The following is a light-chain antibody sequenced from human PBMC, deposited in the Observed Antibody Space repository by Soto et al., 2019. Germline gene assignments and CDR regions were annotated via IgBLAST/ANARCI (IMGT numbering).Light chain of an antibody. CDR1: QSVDIY. CDR3: QQRKSWPPLT. J-gene: IGKJ5*01. Sequence: ETVLTQSPATLSLSPGERATLSCRASQSVDIYLAWYQQKPGQAPRLLIYDASNRATGIPARFSGSGSGTDFTLTINSLEPEDFALYYCQQRKSWPPLTFGQGTRLEIK. CDR2: DAS. V-gene: IGKV3-11*01.